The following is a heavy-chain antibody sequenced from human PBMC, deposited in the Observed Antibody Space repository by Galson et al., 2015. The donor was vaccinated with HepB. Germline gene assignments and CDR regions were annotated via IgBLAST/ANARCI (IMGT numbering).Heavy chain of an antibody. CDR1: GFTFSDYS. J-gene: IGHJ1*01. Sequence: SLRLSCAASGFTFSDYSMHWVRQAPGKGLEWVSFIGSITTYIYYADAVKGRFIVSRDNAKNSLYPQMNSLRAEDTAVYYCAREFCSSSSCYQEYFHPWGQGTLVTVSS. V-gene: IGHV3-21*06. D-gene: IGHD2-15*01. CDR3: AREFCSSSSCYQEYFHP. CDR2: IGSITTYI.